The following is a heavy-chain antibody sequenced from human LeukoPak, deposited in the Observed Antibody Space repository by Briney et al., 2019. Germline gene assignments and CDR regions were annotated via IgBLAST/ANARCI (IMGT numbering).Heavy chain of an antibody. J-gene: IGHJ3*02. Sequence: GGSLRLSCAASGFTFSSYSMNWVRQAPGKGLEWVSYISSSSSTIYYADSVKGRFTISRDNAKNSLYLQMNSLRAEDTAVYYCARDLERGYCSGGSCARDAFDIWGQGTMVTVSS. CDR3: ARDLERGYCSGGSCARDAFDI. D-gene: IGHD2-15*01. CDR1: GFTFSSYS. V-gene: IGHV3-48*01. CDR2: ISSSSSTI.